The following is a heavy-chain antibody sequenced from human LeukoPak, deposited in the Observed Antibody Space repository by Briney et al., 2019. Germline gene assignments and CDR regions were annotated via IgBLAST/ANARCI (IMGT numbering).Heavy chain of an antibody. V-gene: IGHV1-18*01. D-gene: IGHD3-10*01. J-gene: IGHJ4*02. CDR2: ISAYNGNT. CDR1: GYSFGSFG. CDR3: ARGGSYGPGSFPDY. Sequence: ASVKVSCKGSGYSFGSFGINWVRQAPGQGLEWMGWISAYNGNTNYAQRLQGRVTMTTDTSTSTAYMDLMSLRSDDTAVYYCARGGSYGPGSFPDYGAQGPLATVSP.